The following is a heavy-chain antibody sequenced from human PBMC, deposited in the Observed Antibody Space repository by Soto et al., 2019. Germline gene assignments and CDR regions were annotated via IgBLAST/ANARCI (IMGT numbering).Heavy chain of an antibody. D-gene: IGHD2-15*01. J-gene: IGHJ4*02. CDR3: ARHTPAISISDH. V-gene: IGHV4-39*01. CDR1: GGSISSSSYY. CDR2: IYYSGST. Sequence: QLQLQESGPGLVKPSETLSLTCTVSGGSISSSSYYWGWIRQPPGKGLEWFGSIYYSGSTYYNPSLKSRGTISVDTSKNQFSLKLSSVTAADTAVYYCARHTPAISISDHWGQGTLVTVSS.